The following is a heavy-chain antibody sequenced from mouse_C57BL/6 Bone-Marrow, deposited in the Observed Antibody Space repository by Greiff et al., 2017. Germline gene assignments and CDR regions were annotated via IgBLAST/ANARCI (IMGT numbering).Heavy chain of an antibody. Sequence: QVQLQQPGAELVKPGASVKLSCKASGYTFTSYWMHWVKQRPGRGLEWIGRIDPNSGGTKYNEKFKSKTTLTVDKPSSTAYMQLSSLTSEDSACYYCARPIYDGYYDWYFDVWGTGTTVTVSS. CDR1: GYTFTSYW. CDR2: IDPNSGGT. V-gene: IGHV1-72*01. CDR3: ARPIYDGYYDWYFDV. J-gene: IGHJ1*03. D-gene: IGHD2-3*01.